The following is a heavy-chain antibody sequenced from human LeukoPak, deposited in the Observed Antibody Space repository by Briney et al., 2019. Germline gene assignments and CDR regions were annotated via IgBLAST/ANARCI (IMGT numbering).Heavy chain of an antibody. J-gene: IGHJ3*02. CDR3: VREAATDYYDTSGYYRQTALFDI. D-gene: IGHD3-22*01. V-gene: IGHV4-61*01. Sequence: SETLSLTCTVSGGSVSSDTFYWSWIRQPPGKGLEWLGYVYYSGRTKYNPSLKSRVTISIDRSKDKFSLRLGSVTAADTAVYYCVREAATDYYDTSGYYRQTALFDIWGQGTMVTVSS. CDR2: VYYSGRT. CDR1: GGSVSSDTFY.